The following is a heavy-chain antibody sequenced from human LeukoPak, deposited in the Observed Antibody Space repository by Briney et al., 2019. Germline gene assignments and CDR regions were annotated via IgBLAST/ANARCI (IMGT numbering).Heavy chain of an antibody. V-gene: IGHV3-30-3*01. CDR2: ISYDGSNK. D-gene: IGHD5-12*01. J-gene: IGHJ4*02. Sequence: PGGSLRLSCAASGFTFSSYAMHWVRQAPGKGLEWVAVISYDGSNKYYADSVKGRFTISRDNSKNTLYLQMNSLRAEDTAVYYCARGLHRYSGYDPPFDFWGQGTLVTVSS. CDR3: ARGLHRYSGYDPPFDF. CDR1: GFTFSSYA.